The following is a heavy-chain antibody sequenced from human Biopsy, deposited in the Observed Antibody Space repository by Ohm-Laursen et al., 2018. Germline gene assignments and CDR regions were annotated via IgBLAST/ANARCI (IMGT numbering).Heavy chain of an antibody. CDR2: IKSKNDGGTI. CDR3: TTYQY. J-gene: IGHJ4*02. Sequence: SLRLSCAASGFTFTHACMSWVRQAPGKGLEWVGRIKSKNDGGTIDYAASVKGRIIISRDDSKKTVYLQMNNLKTEDTGVYYCTTYQYWGQGTLVTVSS. D-gene: IGHD3-16*02. CDR1: GFTFTHAC. V-gene: IGHV3-15*01.